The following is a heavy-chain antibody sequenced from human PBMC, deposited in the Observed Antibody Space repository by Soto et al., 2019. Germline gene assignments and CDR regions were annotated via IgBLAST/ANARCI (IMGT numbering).Heavy chain of an antibody. CDR3: ARSGVGATGYFDY. Sequence: PSETLSLTCTVSGGSISSYYWSWIRQPPGKGLEWIGYIYYSGSTNYNPSLRSRVTISVDMSKNQFSLKLSSVTAADTAVYYCARSGVGATGYFDYWGQGTLVTVSS. CDR2: IYYSGST. V-gene: IGHV4-59*01. CDR1: GGSISSYY. D-gene: IGHD1-26*01. J-gene: IGHJ4*02.